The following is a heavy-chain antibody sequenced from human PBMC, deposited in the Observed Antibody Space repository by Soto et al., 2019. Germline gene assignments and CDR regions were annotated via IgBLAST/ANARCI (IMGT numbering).Heavy chain of an antibody. D-gene: IGHD2-2*01. Sequence: GGSLRLSCAASGFTFSSYAMRWVRQAPGKGLEWVSAISGSGGDTYYADSVQGRFTISRDNSKNTLYLQMSSLRAEDTAVYYCAKHYCGSSTTCFDAFDFWGQGTKVTVS. J-gene: IGHJ3*01. CDR2: ISGSGGDT. V-gene: IGHV3-23*01. CDR1: GFTFSSYA. CDR3: AKHYCGSSTTCFDAFDF.